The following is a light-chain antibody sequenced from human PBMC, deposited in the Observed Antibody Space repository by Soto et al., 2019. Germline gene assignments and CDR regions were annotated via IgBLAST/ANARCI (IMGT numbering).Light chain of an antibody. Sequence: QAVVTQPPSVSAAPGQKVTISCSGSSSNIGNNYNYVSWYQRLPGTAPKLLIYDNNKRPSGIPDRFSGSKSGTSATLGITGLQTGDEADYYCGTWDSSLSAGVFGGGTQLTVL. CDR1: SSNIGNNYNY. CDR2: DNN. CDR3: GTWDSSLSAGV. V-gene: IGLV1-51*01. J-gene: IGLJ2*01.